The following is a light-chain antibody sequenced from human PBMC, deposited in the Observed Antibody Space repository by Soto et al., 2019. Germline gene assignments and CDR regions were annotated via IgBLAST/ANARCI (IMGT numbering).Light chain of an antibody. CDR1: SGHSNYA. CDR2: VNSDGSH. CDR3: QTWGTGIRV. V-gene: IGLV4-69*01. J-gene: IGLJ1*01. Sequence: QPVLTQSPSASASLGASVKLTCTLSSGHSNYAIAWHQQQPEKGPRYLMKVNSDGSHRKGDGIPDRFSGSSSGAQRYLTISSLQSEDEADYYCQTWGTGIRVFGTGTKGTVL.